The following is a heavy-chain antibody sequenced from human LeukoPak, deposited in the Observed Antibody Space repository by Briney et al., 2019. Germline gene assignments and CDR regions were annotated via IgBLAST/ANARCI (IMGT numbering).Heavy chain of an antibody. V-gene: IGHV4-38-2*02. CDR1: GYSISSGYY. D-gene: IGHD3-3*01. CDR2: IYYSGST. J-gene: IGHJ4*02. CDR3: AEGYDFWSGYHH. Sequence: TSETLSLTCTVSGYSISSGYYWGWIRQPPGKGLEWIGSIYYSGSTYYNPSLKSRVTISVDRSKNQFSLKLSSVTAADTAVYYCAEGYDFWSGYHHWGQGTLVTVSS.